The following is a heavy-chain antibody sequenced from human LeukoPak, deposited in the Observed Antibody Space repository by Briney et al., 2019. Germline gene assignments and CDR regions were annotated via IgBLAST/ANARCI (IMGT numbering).Heavy chain of an antibody. Sequence: GGSLRFSCAASGFTVNSNYMNWVRQAPGKGLERLSVIYTNDKTYYADAVKGRFIVSRDISKNTLYLQMNNVTAEDTGIYYCAREVANGASYSSAWSVWGQGTTVSVSS. CDR2: IYTNDKT. J-gene: IGHJ6*02. V-gene: IGHV3-53*01. CDR3: AREVANGASYSSAWSV. CDR1: GFTVNSNY. D-gene: IGHD6-19*01.